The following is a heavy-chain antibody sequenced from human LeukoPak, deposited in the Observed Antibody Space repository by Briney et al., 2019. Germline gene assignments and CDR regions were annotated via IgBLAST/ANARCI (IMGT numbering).Heavy chain of an antibody. J-gene: IGHJ5*02. CDR3: ARVVHAYYYDSSGPNWFDP. CDR2: IFPIFGTA. Sequence: EASVSVSCKASGGTFSSYAISWVRQAPGQGLEWMGGIFPIFGTANYAQKFQGRVTITADESTSTAYMELSSLRSEDTAVYYCARVVHAYYYDSSGPNWFDPWGQGTLVTVSS. V-gene: IGHV1-69*13. D-gene: IGHD3-22*01. CDR1: GGTFSSYA.